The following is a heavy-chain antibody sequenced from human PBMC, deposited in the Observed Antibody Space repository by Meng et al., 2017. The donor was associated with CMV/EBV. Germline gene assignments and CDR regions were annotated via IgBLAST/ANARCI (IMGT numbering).Heavy chain of an antibody. CDR1: GYSISSGYY. CDR2: IYNSGST. D-gene: IGHD3-22*01. CDR3: ARVRRITRIVD. V-gene: IGHV4-38-2*02. J-gene: IGHJ4*02. Sequence: SETLSLTCTVSGYSISSGYYWCWIRQPPGKGLEWRGSIYNSGSTYYNPSLKSRVTISVDTSKNQSSLKLGSVTAADTAVYYCARVRRITRIVDWGQGTTVTVSS.